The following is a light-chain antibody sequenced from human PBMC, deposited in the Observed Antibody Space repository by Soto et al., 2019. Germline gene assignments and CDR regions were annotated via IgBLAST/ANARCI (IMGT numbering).Light chain of an antibody. CDR3: QPPGGSPLLT. Sequence: EIVLTQSPGTLSLSPGERATLSCRASQSVSNNYLAWYRQKLGQAPRLLIYGVSSRATGIPDRFSVSGSGTDFTLTISRLEPEDFAVYYCQPPGGSPLLTFGGGTKVEIK. J-gene: IGKJ4*01. CDR1: QSVSNNY. V-gene: IGKV3-20*01. CDR2: GVS.